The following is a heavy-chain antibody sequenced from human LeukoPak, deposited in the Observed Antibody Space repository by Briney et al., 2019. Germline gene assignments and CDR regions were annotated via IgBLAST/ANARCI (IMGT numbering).Heavy chain of an antibody. CDR1: GGSISSGSYY. CDR2: IYTSGST. J-gene: IGHJ6*03. CDR3: ARGVRVAGTEGSSFPPYYYMDV. Sequence: SQTLSLTCTVSGGSISSGSYYWSWIRQPAGKGLEWIGRIYTSGSTNYNPSLKSRVTISVDTSKNQFSLKLSSVTAADTAVYYCARGVRVAGTEGSSFPPYYYMDVWGKGTTVTVSS. V-gene: IGHV4-61*02. D-gene: IGHD6-19*01.